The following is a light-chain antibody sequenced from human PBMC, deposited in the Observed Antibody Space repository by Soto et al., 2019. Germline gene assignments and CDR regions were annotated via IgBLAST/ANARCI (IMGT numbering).Light chain of an antibody. J-gene: IGKJ4*01. CDR1: QSLLDSDDGNTY. CDR2: TVS. Sequence: DLVLTQTPLSLPVTPGEPASISCRSSQSLLDSDDGNTYLDWYLQKPGQSPQLVIYTVSYRASGVPDRFSGGGSGTDFTLKISRVEPEDVGVYYCMQRLEFPLTFGGGTKVEI. V-gene: IGKV2-40*01. CDR3: MQRLEFPLT.